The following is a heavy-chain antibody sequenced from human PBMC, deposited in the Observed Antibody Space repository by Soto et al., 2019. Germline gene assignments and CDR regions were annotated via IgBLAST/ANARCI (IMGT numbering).Heavy chain of an antibody. CDR3: AKDTDRGDFWSGPDAFDI. CDR2: ISGSGGST. Sequence: PGGSLRLSCAASGFTFSSYAMSWVRQAPGKGLEWVSAISGSGGSTYYADSVKGRFTISRDNSKNTLYLQMNSLRAEDTAVYYCAKDTDRGDFWSGPDAFDIWGQGTMVTVSS. CDR1: GFTFSSYA. D-gene: IGHD3-3*01. J-gene: IGHJ3*02. V-gene: IGHV3-23*01.